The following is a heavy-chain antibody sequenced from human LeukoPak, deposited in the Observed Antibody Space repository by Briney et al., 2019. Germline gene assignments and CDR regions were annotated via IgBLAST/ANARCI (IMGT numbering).Heavy chain of an antibody. J-gene: IGHJ4*02. V-gene: IGHV1-18*01. CDR1: GYTFTSYG. Sequence: ASVKVSCKASGYTFTSYGISWVRQAPGQGLEWMGWISAYNGNTNYAQKLQGRVTMTTDTSTSTAYMELRSLRSDDTAVYYCARIGEGYYDSSGYVSYWGQGTLVTVSS. D-gene: IGHD3-22*01. CDR3: ARIGEGYYDSSGYVSY. CDR2: ISAYNGNT.